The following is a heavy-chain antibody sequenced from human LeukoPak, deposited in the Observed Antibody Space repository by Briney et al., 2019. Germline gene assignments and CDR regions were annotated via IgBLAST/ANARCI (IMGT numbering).Heavy chain of an antibody. Sequence: ASVKVSCRASGYTFISYHIHWVRQAPGQGLEWMGIINLSGGGTSYALKFQGRVTMTRDTSTSTVYMDLSSLRSEDTAVYYCARGGAVASIWYLDLWGRGTLVTVSS. CDR2: INLSGGGT. CDR1: GYTFISYH. CDR3: ARGGAVASIWYLDL. D-gene: IGHD6-19*01. J-gene: IGHJ2*01. V-gene: IGHV1-46*01.